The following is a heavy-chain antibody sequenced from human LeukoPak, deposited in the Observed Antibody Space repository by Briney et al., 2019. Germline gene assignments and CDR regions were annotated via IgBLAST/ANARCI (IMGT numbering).Heavy chain of an antibody. J-gene: IGHJ6*01. CDR2: IYYSGST. D-gene: IGHD4-17*01. CDR1: GVSISSYY. CDR3: ARDLGYGEPYGMDV. V-gene: IGHV4-59*12. Sequence: NASETLSLTCTVSGVSISSYYWSWIRQPPGKGLEWIGFIYYSGSTYYNPSLKSRVTISVDTSKNQFSLKLSSVTAADTAVYYCARDLGYGEPYGMDVWGQGTTVTVSS.